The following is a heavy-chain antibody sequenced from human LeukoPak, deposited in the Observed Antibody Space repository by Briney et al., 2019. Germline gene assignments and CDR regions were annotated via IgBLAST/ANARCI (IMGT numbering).Heavy chain of an antibody. CDR3: AKDGDWAFDH. D-gene: IGHD2-21*02. CDR1: GFTFSSYS. J-gene: IGHJ4*02. CDR2: ISSSSSYI. Sequence: SGGSLRLSCAASGFTFSSYSMNWVRQAPGKGLEWVSSISSSSSYIYYADSVKGRFTISRDNAKNSLNLQMNSLRAEDMAVYYCAKDGDWAFDHWAQGTLVSVSS. V-gene: IGHV3-21*01.